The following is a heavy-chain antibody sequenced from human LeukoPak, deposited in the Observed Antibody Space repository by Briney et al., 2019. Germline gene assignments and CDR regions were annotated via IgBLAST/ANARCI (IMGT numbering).Heavy chain of an antibody. J-gene: IGHJ4*02. Sequence: GGSLRLSCTASGFTFSNSWMSWVRQAPGKGLEWVANTKQDGSEKYYVDSVKGRFTISRDNAKNSLYLQMNSLRAEDTAVYYCATGPSYCGGVCYYYFDYWGQGTLVTVSS. D-gene: IGHD2-21*01. V-gene: IGHV3-7*01. CDR1: GFTFSNSW. CDR3: ATGPSYCGGVCYYYFDY. CDR2: TKQDGSEK.